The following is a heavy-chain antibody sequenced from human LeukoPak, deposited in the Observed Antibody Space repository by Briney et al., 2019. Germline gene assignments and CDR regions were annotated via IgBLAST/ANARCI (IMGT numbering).Heavy chain of an antibody. J-gene: IGHJ4*02. Sequence: GGSLRVSCVASGFTLSIYSMNWVRETLEKRVEWVSSISNRSSYIYYADSVKGRFTISRDNAKNSLYLQMNSLRAEDTAVYYCASHLEFDYWGQGTLVTVSS. CDR3: ASHLEFDY. V-gene: IGHV3-21*01. CDR2: ISNRSSYI. D-gene: IGHD3-3*01. CDR1: GFTLSIYS.